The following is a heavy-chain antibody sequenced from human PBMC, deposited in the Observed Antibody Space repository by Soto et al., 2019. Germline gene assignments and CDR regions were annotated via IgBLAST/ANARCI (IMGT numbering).Heavy chain of an antibody. Sequence: QVQLVQSGAEVKKPGASVKVSCKASGYTFTSYGISWVRQAPGQGLEWMGWISAYNGNTNYAEKLQGRVTMTTDTSTSTAYMELRSLRSDDTAVYYCARGDIVVVVTSEYYYGMDVWGQGTTVTVSS. CDR3: ARGDIVVVVTSEYYYGMDV. V-gene: IGHV1-18*01. CDR2: ISAYNGNT. CDR1: GYTFTSYG. J-gene: IGHJ6*02. D-gene: IGHD2-15*01.